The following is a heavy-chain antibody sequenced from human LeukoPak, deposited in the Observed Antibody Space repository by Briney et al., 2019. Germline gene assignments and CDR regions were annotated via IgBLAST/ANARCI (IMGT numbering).Heavy chain of an antibody. J-gene: IGHJ6*03. D-gene: IGHD6-19*01. V-gene: IGHV2-5*02. Sequence: SGPTLVNPTQTLTLTCTFSGFSLSTSGVGVGWIRKPPGKALEWLALIYWDDDKRYSPSLKSRLTITKDTSKNQVVLTMTNMDPVDTATYYCAREIAVAGTGYYYYYMDVWGKGTTVTVSS. CDR1: GFSLSTSGVG. CDR3: AREIAVAGTGYYYYYMDV. CDR2: IYWDDDK.